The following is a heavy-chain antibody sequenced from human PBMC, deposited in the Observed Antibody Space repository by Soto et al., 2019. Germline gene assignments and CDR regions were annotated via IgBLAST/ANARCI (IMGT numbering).Heavy chain of an antibody. CDR2: ISAYNGNT. V-gene: IGHV1-18*01. Sequence: QVQLVQSGAEVKKPGASVKVSCKASGYTFTSYGISWVRQAPGQGLEWMGWISAYNGNTNYAQKLQGRVTMTTDTXTXXANMELRSLRSDDTAVYYCARGAARPGLVRSWFDPWGQGTLVTVSS. J-gene: IGHJ5*02. CDR1: GYTFTSYG. D-gene: IGHD6-6*01. CDR3: ARGAARPGLVRSWFDP.